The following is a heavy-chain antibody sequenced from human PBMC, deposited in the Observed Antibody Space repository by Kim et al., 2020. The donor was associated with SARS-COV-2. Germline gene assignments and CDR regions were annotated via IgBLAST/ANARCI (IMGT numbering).Heavy chain of an antibody. CDR1: GFTFSDYY. CDR3: ARSYGGYLDYFDY. CDR2: ISSTSSYT. J-gene: IGHJ4*02. D-gene: IGHD5-12*01. Sequence: GGSLRLSCAASGFTFSDYYMSWIRQAPGKGLEWISYISSTSSYTKYADSVKGRFTISRDNANYSLYLQMNSLRAEDAAVYYCARSYGGYLDYFDYWGQGTLVTVSS. V-gene: IGHV3-11*06.